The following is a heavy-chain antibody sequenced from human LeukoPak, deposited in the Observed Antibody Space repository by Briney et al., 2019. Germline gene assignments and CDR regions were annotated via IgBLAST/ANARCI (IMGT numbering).Heavy chain of an antibody. J-gene: IGHJ3*02. V-gene: IGHV1-46*01. CDR2: INPSGGST. Sequence: GASVKVSCKASGYTFTSYYMHWVRQAPGQGLEWMGIINPSGGSTSYAQKFQGRVTMTRDTFTSTVYMELSSLRSEDTAVYYCARGAELRYRSRAFDIWGQGTMVTVSS. CDR1: GYTFTSYY. CDR3: ARGAELRYRSRAFDI. D-gene: IGHD3-9*01.